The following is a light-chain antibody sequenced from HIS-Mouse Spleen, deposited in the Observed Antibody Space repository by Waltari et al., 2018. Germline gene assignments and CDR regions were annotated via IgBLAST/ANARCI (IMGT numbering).Light chain of an antibody. CDR1: ALPKKY. Sequence: SYELTQPPSVSVSPGQTARITCSGDALPKKYAYCYQQKSGQAPVLVIYEDSKRPPGTPERFSGSSSGTMATLTISGAQVEDEADYYCYSTDSSGNHRVFGGGTKLTVL. CDR2: EDS. V-gene: IGLV3-10*01. J-gene: IGLJ2*01. CDR3: YSTDSSGNHRV.